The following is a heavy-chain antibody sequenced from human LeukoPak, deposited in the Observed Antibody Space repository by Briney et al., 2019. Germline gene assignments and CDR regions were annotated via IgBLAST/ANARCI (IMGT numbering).Heavy chain of an antibody. CDR1: GFTFSSHG. CDR2: IAYDGSYV. CDR3: ANWAGGNSDGTYEH. V-gene: IGHV3-30*18. D-gene: IGHD4-23*01. Sequence: GGSLRLSCAASGFTFSSHGMHLVRQAPGKGLEWLTLIAYDGSYVYYADSVKGRFTISRDNSKNTLYLQMNSLETEDTAMYYCANWAGGNSDGTYEHWGQGTLVTVSS. J-gene: IGHJ1*01.